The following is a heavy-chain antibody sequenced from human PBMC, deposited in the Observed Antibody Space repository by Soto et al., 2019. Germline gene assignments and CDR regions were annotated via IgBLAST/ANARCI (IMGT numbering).Heavy chain of an antibody. CDR2: ISAYNGNT. CDR1: GYTFASYA. V-gene: IGHV1-18*01. J-gene: IGHJ4*02. CDR3: ARDPPPPDY. Sequence: QVQLVQSGAEVKKPGASVKVSCKASGYTFASYAISWMRQAPGQGLEWMGWISAYNGNTNYAQKLQGRVTMTTDTSTSSPYMELRRLRSDDTAVYYCARDPPPPDYWGQGTLVTVSS.